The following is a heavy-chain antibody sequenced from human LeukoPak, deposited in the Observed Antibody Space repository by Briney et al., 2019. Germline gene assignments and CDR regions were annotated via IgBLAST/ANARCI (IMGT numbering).Heavy chain of an antibody. CDR2: INPNSVGT. Sequence: ASVKVSCKGSGYTFTDYYMHWVQQAPGQGLEWMGWINPNSVGTNYAQKFQGRVTMTRDTSISTAYMELSRLRSDDTAVYYCARQDGEDWFDPWGQGTLVTVSS. J-gene: IGHJ5*02. D-gene: IGHD3-10*01. CDR3: ARQDGEDWFDP. CDR1: GYTFTDYY. V-gene: IGHV1-2*02.